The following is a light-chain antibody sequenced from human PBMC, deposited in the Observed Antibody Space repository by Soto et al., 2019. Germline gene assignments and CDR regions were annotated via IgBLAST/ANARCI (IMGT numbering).Light chain of an antibody. CDR3: GSWDNNLRAYV. CDR2: DNV. Sequence: QSVLTQPPSVSATPGQKVTISCSGSDSNLGRNYVSWYQQLPGTAPRLLIYDNVYRLSGIHARFSASKSGTSATLGIAGLQPGDEGDYYCGSWDNNLRAYVFGTGTKVTVL. CDR1: DSNLGRNY. V-gene: IGLV1-51*01. J-gene: IGLJ1*01.